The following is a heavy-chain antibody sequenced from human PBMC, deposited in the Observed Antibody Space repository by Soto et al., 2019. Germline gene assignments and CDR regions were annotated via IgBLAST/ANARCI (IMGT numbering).Heavy chain of an antibody. V-gene: IGHV3-33*01. D-gene: IGHD7-27*01. J-gene: IGHJ6*02. CDR2: IWYDGSNK. Sequence: GGSLRLSCAASGFTFSSYGMHWVHQAPGKGLEWVAVIWYDGSNKYYADSVKGRFTISRDNSRNTLYLQMNSLRAEDTAVYYCARAPPWGLFERNYYYGMDVWGQGXTVTVYS. CDR3: ARAPPWGLFERNYYYGMDV. CDR1: GFTFSSYG.